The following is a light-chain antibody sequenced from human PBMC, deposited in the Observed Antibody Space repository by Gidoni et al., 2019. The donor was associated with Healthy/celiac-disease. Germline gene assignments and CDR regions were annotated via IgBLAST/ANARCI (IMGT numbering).Light chain of an antibody. CDR2: AAS. Sequence: DIQMTQSPSSLSAAVGERVTITCRASQNISSYLNWYQQKPGKAPKLLMYAASSLQSGVPSRFSGSGSGTDFTLTISSLQLEDFATYYCQQSYSTPYTFGQGTKLEIK. CDR1: QNISSY. CDR3: QQSYSTPYT. J-gene: IGKJ2*01. V-gene: IGKV1-39*01.